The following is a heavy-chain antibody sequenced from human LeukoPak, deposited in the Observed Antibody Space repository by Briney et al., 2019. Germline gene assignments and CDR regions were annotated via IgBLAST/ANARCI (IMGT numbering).Heavy chain of an antibody. V-gene: IGHV4-38-2*02. CDR1: GYSISSGYY. CDR2: IYHSGST. J-gene: IGHJ2*01. D-gene: IGHD6-19*01. CDR3: ARESRGSGWSLRGWYFDL. Sequence: SETLSLTCTVSGYSISSGYYWGWIRQPPGKGLEWIGSIYHSGSTYYNPSLKSRVTISVDTSKNQFSLKLSSVTAADTAVYYCARESRGSGWSLRGWYFDLWGRGTLVTVSS.